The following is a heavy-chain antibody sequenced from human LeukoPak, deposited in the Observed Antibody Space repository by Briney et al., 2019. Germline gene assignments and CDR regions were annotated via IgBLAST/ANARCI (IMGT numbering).Heavy chain of an antibody. V-gene: IGHV1-8*03. J-gene: IGHJ5*02. CDR1: GYTFTSYD. D-gene: IGHD1-7*01. Sequence: ASVKVSCKASGYTFTSYDINWVRQATGQGLEWMGWMNPNSGNTGYAQKFQGRVTITRNTSISTAYMELSNLRSEDTAVYYCARGGWNSDWFDPWGQGTLVTVSS. CDR2: MNPNSGNT. CDR3: ARGGWNSDWFDP.